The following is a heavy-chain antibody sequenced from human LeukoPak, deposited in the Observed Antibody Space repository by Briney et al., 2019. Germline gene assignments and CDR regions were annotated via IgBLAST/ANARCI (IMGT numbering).Heavy chain of an antibody. CDR2: INHSGST. CDR1: GGSFSRSY. CDR3: ARGPTMVRGVIRFYYYMDA. J-gene: IGHJ6*03. D-gene: IGHD3-10*01. V-gene: IGHV4-34*01. Sequence: SETLSLTCTVNGGSFSRSYWSWIRQSPGRGLEWIGEINHSGSTNYNPSLKSRVSISIDTSKNQFSLKLTSVTAADTAMYYCARGPTMVRGVIRFYYYMDAWGKGTTVTVSS.